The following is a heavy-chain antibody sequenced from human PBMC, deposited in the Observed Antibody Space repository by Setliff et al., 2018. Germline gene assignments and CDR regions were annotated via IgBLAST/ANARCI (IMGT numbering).Heavy chain of an antibody. V-gene: IGHV3-21*01. CDR1: GFSFTTYT. CDR3: ARSETCHSTHCSPYDY. CDR2: IDTSSPWI. D-gene: IGHD2-2*01. Sequence: GSLRLSCAASGFSFTTYTLNWIRQAPGQGLEWVSSIDTSSPWIYYADPVKGRFTISRDNAENSLYLQMNSLRAEDTAVYYCARSETCHSTHCSPYDYWGQGTPVTVSS. J-gene: IGHJ4*02.